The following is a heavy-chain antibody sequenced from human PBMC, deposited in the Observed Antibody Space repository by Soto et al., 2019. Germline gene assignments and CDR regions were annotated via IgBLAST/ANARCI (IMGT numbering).Heavy chain of an antibody. CDR1: GYTFRNYG. J-gene: IGHJ4*02. CDR2: ISPFNGNI. Sequence: SVKVSCKASGYTFRNYGISWVRQAPGQGLEWMGWISPFNGNIKFGQKFQGRVTMTTDTSTSIAYMELTSLTSDDTAVYYCAKEEDSQALDFWGQGTLVTVSS. CDR3: AKEEDSQALDF. V-gene: IGHV1-18*01.